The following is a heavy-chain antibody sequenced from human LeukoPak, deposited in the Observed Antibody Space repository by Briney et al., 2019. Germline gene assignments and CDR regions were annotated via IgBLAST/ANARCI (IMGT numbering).Heavy chain of an antibody. CDR1: GFTVSSNS. Sequence: GGSLRLSCTVSGFTVSSNSMSWVRQAPGKGLEWVSFIYSDNTHYSDSVKGRFTISRDNSKNTLYLQMNSLRAEDTAVYYCAESKDGYNSPFDYWGQGTLVTVSS. D-gene: IGHD5-24*01. CDR3: AESKDGYNSPFDY. CDR2: IYSDNT. V-gene: IGHV3-66*03. J-gene: IGHJ4*02.